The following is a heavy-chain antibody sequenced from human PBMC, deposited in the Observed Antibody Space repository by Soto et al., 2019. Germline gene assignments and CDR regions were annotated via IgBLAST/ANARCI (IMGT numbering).Heavy chain of an antibody. CDR3: ARGEGDDAFDI. Sequence: XVTLSLTCTVSGGSISSYYWSWIRQPPGKGLEWIGYIYYSGSTNYNPSLKSRVTISVDTSKSQFSLKLSSVTAADTAVYYCARGEGDDAFDIWGQGTMVTVSS. J-gene: IGHJ3*02. CDR1: GGSISSYY. CDR2: IYYSGST. V-gene: IGHV4-59*01.